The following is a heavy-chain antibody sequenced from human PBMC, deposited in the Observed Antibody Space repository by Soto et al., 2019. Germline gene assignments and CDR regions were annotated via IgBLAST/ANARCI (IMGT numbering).Heavy chain of an antibody. J-gene: IGHJ3*02. D-gene: IGHD6-13*01. CDR1: VFTFSYYY. V-gene: IGHV3-11*06. CDR2: ISSSSSYT. CDR3: ARRAVAAAGHDAFDI. Sequence: GGSLRLSCAASVFTFSYYYMIWIRQAPGKGLEWVSYISSSSSYTNYADSVKGRFTISRDNAKNSLYLQMNSLRAEDTAVYYCARRAVAAAGHDAFDIWGQGTMVTVSS.